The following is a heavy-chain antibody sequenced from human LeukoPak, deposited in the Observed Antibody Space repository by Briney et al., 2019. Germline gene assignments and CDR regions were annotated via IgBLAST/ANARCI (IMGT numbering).Heavy chain of an antibody. CDR2: IYYSGST. Sequence: SETLSLTCTVSGGSISSSSYYWGWIRQPPGKGLEWIESIYYSGSTYYNPSLKSRVTISVDTSKNQFSLKLSSVTAADTAVYYCARLPSRRYSSHYFDYWGQGTLVTVSS. J-gene: IGHJ4*02. CDR3: ARLPSRRYSSHYFDY. CDR1: GGSISSSSYY. V-gene: IGHV4-39*01. D-gene: IGHD6-13*01.